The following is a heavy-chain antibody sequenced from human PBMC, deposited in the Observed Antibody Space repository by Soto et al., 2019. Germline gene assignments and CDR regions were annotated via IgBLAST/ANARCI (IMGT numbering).Heavy chain of an antibody. CDR3: ARDGNFAFLGYSFAFDF. D-gene: IGHD5-18*01. V-gene: IGHV1-2*06. CDR2: MNLDTGVT. J-gene: IGHJ4*02. CDR1: GYRFTAYY. Sequence: QVQLVQSGAEVKKPGASVRVSCETSGYRFTAYYIHWVRQAPGQGLEWMGRMNLDTGVTTYAQKIQGRVTMTRDTSISPAYMELSSLKSDDTAMYYCARDGNFAFLGYSFAFDFWGQGTLVTVSS.